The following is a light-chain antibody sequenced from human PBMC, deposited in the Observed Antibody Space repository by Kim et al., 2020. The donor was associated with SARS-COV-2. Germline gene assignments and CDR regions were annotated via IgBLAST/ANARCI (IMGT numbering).Light chain of an antibody. CDR2: GKN. J-gene: IGLJ3*02. CDR3: NSRDDSGNWV. CDR1: SLRSYY. Sequence: SSELTQDPAVSVALGQTVRITCQGDSLRSYYASWYQQKPGQAPVLVIYGKNNRPSGIPDRFSGSSSGNTASLTITGAQAEDEADYYCNSRDDSGNWVLGG. V-gene: IGLV3-19*01.